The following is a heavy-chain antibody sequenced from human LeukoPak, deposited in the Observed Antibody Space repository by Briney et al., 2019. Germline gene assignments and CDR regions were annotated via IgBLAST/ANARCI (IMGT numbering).Heavy chain of an antibody. CDR2: IYYSGST. CDR3: ARAQYQLLIDY. Sequence: SQTLSLTCTVSGGSISSGDYYWSWIRQPPGKGLEWIGYIYYSGSTYYNPSLKSRVTISVDTSKNQFSLRVSSVTAADTAVYYCARAQYQLLIDYWGQGTLVTVSS. V-gene: IGHV4-30-4*01. CDR1: GGSISSGDYY. J-gene: IGHJ4*02. D-gene: IGHD2-2*01.